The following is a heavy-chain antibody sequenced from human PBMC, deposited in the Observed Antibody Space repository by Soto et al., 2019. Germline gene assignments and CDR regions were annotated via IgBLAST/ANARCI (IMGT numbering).Heavy chain of an antibody. V-gene: IGHV4-31*11. D-gene: IGHD2-15*01. CDR3: ARLRSGGSGWAFDY. CDR2: IYYRGST. J-gene: IGHJ4*02. Sequence: QVQLQESGPGQVKPSQTLSLTCGVSGGSNSGGPYYWSWIRQHPGKGLEWIGHIYYRGSTYYNPSLKTRLTISVDTSKNHFSLNLTSVTAADTAVYYCARLRSGGSGWAFDYWGQGTLVTVSS. CDR1: GGSNSGGPYY.